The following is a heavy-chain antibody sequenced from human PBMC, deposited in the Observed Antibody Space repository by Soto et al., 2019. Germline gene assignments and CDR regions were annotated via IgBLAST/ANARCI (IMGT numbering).Heavy chain of an antibody. J-gene: IGHJ4*02. CDR1: GGSISSSSYY. Sequence: PSETLSLTCTVSGGSISSSSYYWGWIRQPPGKGLEWIGSIYYSGSTYYNPSLKSRVTISVDTSKNQFSLKLSSVTAADTAVYYCARHNYDFWSGHSLLDYWGQGTLVTVSS. CDR2: IYYSGST. V-gene: IGHV4-39*01. CDR3: ARHNYDFWSGHSLLDY. D-gene: IGHD3-3*01.